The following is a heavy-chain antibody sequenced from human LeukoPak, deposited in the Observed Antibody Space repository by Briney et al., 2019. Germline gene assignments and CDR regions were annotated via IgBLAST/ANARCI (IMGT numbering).Heavy chain of an antibody. CDR3: ARGGLHCSSTSCLLNWFDP. CDR1: GFTFSSYA. CDR2: ISYDGSNK. J-gene: IGHJ5*02. Sequence: GGSLRLSCAASGFTFSSYAMHWVRQAPGKGLEWVAVISYDGSNKYYADSVKGRFTISRDNSKNTLYLQMNSLRAEDTAVYYCARGGLHCSSTSCLLNWFDPWGQGTLVTVSS. D-gene: IGHD2-2*01. V-gene: IGHV3-30*04.